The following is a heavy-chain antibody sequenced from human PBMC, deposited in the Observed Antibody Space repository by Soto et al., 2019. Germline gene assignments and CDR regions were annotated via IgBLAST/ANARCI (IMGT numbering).Heavy chain of an antibody. Sequence: EVHLLESGGGSVQPGGSLRLSCVASGFTFSTYAISWVRQAPGKGLEWVSVISGNGVNIYYADSVKGRFTISRDNSKNKLYLQMNSLRAEETAVYYCAKRLTGSNTWHYFDYWGQGTLVTVSS. V-gene: IGHV3-23*01. CDR3: AKRLTGSNTWHYFDY. CDR2: ISGNGVNI. D-gene: IGHD6-13*01. CDR1: GFTFSTYA. J-gene: IGHJ4*02.